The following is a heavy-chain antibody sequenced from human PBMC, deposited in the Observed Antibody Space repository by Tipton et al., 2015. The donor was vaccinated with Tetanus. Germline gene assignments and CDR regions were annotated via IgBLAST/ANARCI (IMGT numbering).Heavy chain of an antibody. CDR3: VKDILGSGWFFFDY. V-gene: IGHV3-64D*08. D-gene: IGHD6-19*01. CDR2: ISRSGRNT. Sequence: SLRLSCSASGFTFSDYAMHWVRQAPGKGLEYVSDISRSGRNTYYANSVKGRFTISRDNSRNTLYLQMTSLRADDTAVFYCVKDILGSGWFFFDYWDQGTLVAVSS. J-gene: IGHJ4*02. CDR1: GFTFSDYA.